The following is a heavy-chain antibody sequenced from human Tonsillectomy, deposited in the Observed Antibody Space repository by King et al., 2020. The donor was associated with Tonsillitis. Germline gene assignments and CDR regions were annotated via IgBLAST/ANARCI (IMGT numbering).Heavy chain of an antibody. D-gene: IGHD2-15*01. CDR1: GGSISSYY. CDR2: IYYSGST. V-gene: IGHV4-59*08. CDR3: ARFQVGGPGGVRAFDI. Sequence: QLQESGPGLVKPSETLSLTCTVSGGSISSYYWSWIRQPPGKGLEWIGYIYYSGSTNYNPSLKSRVTISVDTSKNQFSLKRSSVTAADTAVYYFARFQVGGPGGVRAFDIWGQGTMVTVSS. J-gene: IGHJ3*02.